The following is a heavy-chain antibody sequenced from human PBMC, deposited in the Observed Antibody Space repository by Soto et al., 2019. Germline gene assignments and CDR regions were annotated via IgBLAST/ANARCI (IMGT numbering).Heavy chain of an antibody. CDR3: AREEAVRIERWFDP. CDR2: ISYTGNS. V-gene: IGHV4-31*03. CDR1: GASLNSHGAY. J-gene: IGHJ5*02. D-gene: IGHD2-15*01. Sequence: QVQLQESGPGLVKPSQTLSLTCSVSGASLNSHGAYWTWIRQRPGTGLEWIGYISYTGNSYYSPSLKSRVTISMDTSNNQLSLRLSSLTAADTAVYFCAREEAVRIERWFDPWGQGTLVTVSS.